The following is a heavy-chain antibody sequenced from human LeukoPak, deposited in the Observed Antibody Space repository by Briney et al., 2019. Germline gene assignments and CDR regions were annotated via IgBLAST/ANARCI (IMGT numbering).Heavy chain of an antibody. CDR3: AREFMSKTDV. CDR2: IYYSGST. CDR1: GGSISSSSYY. D-gene: IGHD3-16*01. V-gene: IGHV4-39*07. Sequence: PSETLSLTCTVSGGSISSSSYYWGWIRQPPGKGLEWIGSIYYSGSTYYNPSLKSRVTISVDTSKNQFSLKLSSVTAADTAVYYCAREFMSKTDVWGQGTTVTVSS. J-gene: IGHJ6*02.